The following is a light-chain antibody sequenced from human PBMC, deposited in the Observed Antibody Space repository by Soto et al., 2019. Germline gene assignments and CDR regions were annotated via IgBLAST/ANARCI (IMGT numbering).Light chain of an antibody. CDR3: QQRSNWPPIT. Sequence: EIVLTQSPGTLSLSPGERATLSCRASQTVRNNYLAWYQQKPGQAPRLLIYDASSRATGIPARFSGSGSGTDFTLTISSLEPEDFAVYYCQQRSNWPPITFGQGTRLEIK. V-gene: IGKV3-11*01. CDR1: QTVRNNY. CDR2: DAS. J-gene: IGKJ5*01.